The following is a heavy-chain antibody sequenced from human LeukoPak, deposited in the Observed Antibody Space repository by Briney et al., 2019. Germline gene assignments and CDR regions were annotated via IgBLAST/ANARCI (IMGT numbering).Heavy chain of an antibody. V-gene: IGHV4-39*07. D-gene: IGHD2-15*01. CDR1: GGSISSSSYY. CDR3: ARSVEGYCRGGSCYSYSYYMDV. CDR2: IYQSGNT. Sequence: SETLSLTCTVSGGSISSSSYYWGWIRQPPGKGLECIGSIYQSGNTYYNPSLRSRVTISVDTSKNQFSLKLSSVTAADTAVYYCARSVEGYCRGGSCYSYSYYMDVWGKGTTVTVSS. J-gene: IGHJ6*03.